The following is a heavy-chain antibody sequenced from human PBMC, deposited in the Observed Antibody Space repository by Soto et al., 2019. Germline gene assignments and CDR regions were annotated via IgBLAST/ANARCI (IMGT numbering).Heavy chain of an antibody. CDR2: ISSSGSTI. CDR1: GFTFGDYY. V-gene: IGHV3-11*01. D-gene: IGHD2-2*01. Sequence: GGTLRLSCAASGFTFGDYYMSCIRQAPGKGLEWVSYISSSGSTIYYADSVKGRFTISRDNAKNSLYLQMNSLRAEDTAVYYCERGGMPCSVSSCCYYYYYVMDVCGQGTTVIVSS. J-gene: IGHJ6*02. CDR3: ERGGMPCSVSSCCYYYYYVMDV.